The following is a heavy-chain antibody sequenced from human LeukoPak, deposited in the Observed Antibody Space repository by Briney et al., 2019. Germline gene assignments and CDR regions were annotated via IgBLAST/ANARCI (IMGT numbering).Heavy chain of an antibody. CDR3: ARPSYSSSWLPFDY. J-gene: IGHJ4*02. Sequence: GESLKISCQGSGYKFTSNWIGWVRQMPGKGLEWMGIIHPSDSDTRYSPSFQGQVTISADKSISTAYLQWSSLKASDTAMYYCARPSYSSSWLPFDYWGQGTLVTVSS. D-gene: IGHD6-13*01. CDR2: IHPSDSDT. CDR1: GYKFTSNW. V-gene: IGHV5-51*01.